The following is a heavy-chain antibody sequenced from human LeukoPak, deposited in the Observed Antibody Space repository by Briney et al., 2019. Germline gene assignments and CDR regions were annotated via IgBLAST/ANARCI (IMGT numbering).Heavy chain of an antibody. D-gene: IGHD6-19*01. Sequence: GESLKISCKGSGYSFTSYWISWVRQMPGKGQEWMGRIDPSDSYTNYSPSFQGHVTISADKSISTAYLQWSSLKASDTAMYYCARPNSSGWANYYYGMDVWGQGTTVTASS. CDR3: ARPNSSGWANYYYGMDV. CDR2: IDPSDSYT. CDR1: GYSFTSYW. V-gene: IGHV5-10-1*01. J-gene: IGHJ6*02.